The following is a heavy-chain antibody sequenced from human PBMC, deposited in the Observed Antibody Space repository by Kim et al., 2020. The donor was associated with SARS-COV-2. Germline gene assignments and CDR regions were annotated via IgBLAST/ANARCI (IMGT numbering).Heavy chain of an antibody. D-gene: IGHD1-26*01. CDR1: GDSVSSNSAA. CDR2: TYYRSKWYN. J-gene: IGHJ3*02. Sequence: SQTLSLTCAISGDSVSSNSAAWNWIRQSPSRGLEWLGRTYYRSKWYNDYAVSVKSRITINPDTSKNQFSLQLNSVTPEDTAVYYCARGGDVLLLIVGGHAFDIWGQGTMVTVSS. V-gene: IGHV6-1*01. CDR3: ARGGDVLLLIVGGHAFDI.